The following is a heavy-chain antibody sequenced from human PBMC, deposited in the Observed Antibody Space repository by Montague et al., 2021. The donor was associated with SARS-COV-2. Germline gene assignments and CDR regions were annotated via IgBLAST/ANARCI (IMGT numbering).Heavy chain of an antibody. J-gene: IGHJ6*03. CDR2: TYYGSKWYN. Sequence: CAISGDSVSSNSAAWNWIRQSPSRGLEWLGRTYYGSKWYNDYAVSVESRITINPDTSKNQFSLQLNSVTPEDTTVYYCARVLKPPGDILTGYLSYYYCMDVWGKGTTVTVSS. CDR1: GDSVSSNSAA. V-gene: IGHV6-1*01. CDR3: ARVLKPPGDILTGYLSYYYCMDV. D-gene: IGHD3-9*01.